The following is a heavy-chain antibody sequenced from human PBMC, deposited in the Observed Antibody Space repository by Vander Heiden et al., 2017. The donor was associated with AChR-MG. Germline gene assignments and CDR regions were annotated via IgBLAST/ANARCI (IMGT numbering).Heavy chain of an antibody. CDR3: TRHSSWNDGFDY. CDR1: GFPFGGSA. Sequence: EVQLVESGGGLVQLGGSLKLSCAASGFPFGGSAMHCVRHASGEGLEWVGRIRSKANSYATAYAASVKGRFTISRDDSKNTAYLQMNSLKTEDTAVYYCTRHSSWNDGFDYWGQGTLVTVSS. J-gene: IGHJ4*02. CDR2: IRSKANSYAT. D-gene: IGHD1-1*01. V-gene: IGHV3-73*02.